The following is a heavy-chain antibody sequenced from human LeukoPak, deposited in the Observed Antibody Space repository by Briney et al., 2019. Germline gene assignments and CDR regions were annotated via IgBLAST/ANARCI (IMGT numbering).Heavy chain of an antibody. D-gene: IGHD3-22*01. J-gene: IGHJ4*02. CDR3: AREGSYDSSTMWYFDY. CDR2: LYSGGTV. CDR1: GFTVSSNY. Sequence: PGGSLRLSCAASGFTVSSNYMAWVRQAPGKGLEWVSVLYSGGTVYYADSVKGRFPISRDNSKNTLYLQMNTLRAEDTAVYYCAREGSYDSSTMWYFDYWGQGTLVTVSS. V-gene: IGHV3-53*01.